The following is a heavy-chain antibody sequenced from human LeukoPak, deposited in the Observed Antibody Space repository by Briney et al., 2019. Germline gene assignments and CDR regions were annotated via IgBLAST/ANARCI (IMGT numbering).Heavy chain of an antibody. J-gene: IGHJ5*02. V-gene: IGHV1-69*01. CDR1: GGTFSSYA. CDR2: IIPIFGTA. D-gene: IGHD5-18*01. CDR3: ARVTHTELSTWFDP. Sequence: ASVKVSCKASGGTFSSYAISWVRQVPGQGLEWMGGIIPIFGTANYAQKFQGRVTITADESTSTAYMELSSLRSEDTAVYFCARVTHTELSTWFDPWGQGTLVTVSS.